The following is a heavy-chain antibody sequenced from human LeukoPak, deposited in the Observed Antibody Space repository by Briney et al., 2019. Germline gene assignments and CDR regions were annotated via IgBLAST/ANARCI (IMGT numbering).Heavy chain of an antibody. V-gene: IGHV3-30*18. J-gene: IGHJ4*02. Sequence: GSLRLSCAASGFTFRSYGMHWVRPAPGKGLEWVALISFDGSNENYAGSVKGRFTISRDNSKNTLYLQMNSLRAEDTAVYYCAKDDSSSWLFDYWGQGTLVTVSS. CDR2: ISFDGSNE. CDR3: AKDDSSSWLFDY. D-gene: IGHD6-13*01. CDR1: GFTFRSYG.